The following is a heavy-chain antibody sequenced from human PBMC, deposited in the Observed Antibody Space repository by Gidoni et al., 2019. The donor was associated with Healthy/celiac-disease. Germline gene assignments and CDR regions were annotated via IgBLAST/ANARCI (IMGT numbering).Heavy chain of an antibody. V-gene: IGHV5-51*01. CDR3: ASGDSYGNAFDI. CDR1: GYSFTSYW. J-gene: IGHJ3*02. D-gene: IGHD5-18*01. Sequence: EVQLVPSGAEVKKPGESLKISCKGSGYSFTSYWIAWVRQMHGKGLEWMGIIYPGDADTRYSSSFRGQVTSSADKSISTAYLQRSSLKASDADMYYCASGDSYGNAFDIWGQGTMVTVSS. CDR2: IYPGDADT.